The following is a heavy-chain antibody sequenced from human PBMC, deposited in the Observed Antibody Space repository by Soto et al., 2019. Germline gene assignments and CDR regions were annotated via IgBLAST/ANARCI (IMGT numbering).Heavy chain of an antibody. CDR1: EFTFSSYG. CDR3: AKEGGGYYYYGMDV. Sequence: QVQLVESGGGVVQPGRSLRLSCAASEFTFSSYGMHWVRQAPGKGLEWVAVISYDGSNKYYADSVKGRFTISRDNSKNTLYLQMNSLRAEDTAVYYCAKEGGGYYYYGMDVWGQGTTVTVSS. D-gene: IGHD3-16*01. V-gene: IGHV3-30*18. CDR2: ISYDGSNK. J-gene: IGHJ6*02.